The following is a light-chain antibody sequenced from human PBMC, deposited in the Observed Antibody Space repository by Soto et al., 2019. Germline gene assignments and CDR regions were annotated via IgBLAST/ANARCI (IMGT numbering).Light chain of an antibody. CDR1: RSINIF. CDR2: SAS. J-gene: IGKJ5*01. CDR3: QQGYGTPFT. V-gene: IGKV1-39*01. Sequence: DIQMTQSPFSLSASVGDRVTITCRASRSINIFLNWYQHKPGGAPKLLIYSASTLQTGVPSRFTGSGSGTDFTLSISSLQPEDTATYYCQQGYGTPFTFGQGTRLEIQ.